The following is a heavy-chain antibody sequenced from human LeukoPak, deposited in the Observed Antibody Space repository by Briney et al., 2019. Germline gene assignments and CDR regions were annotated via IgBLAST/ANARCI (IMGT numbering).Heavy chain of an antibody. CDR1: GYTFTSHG. J-gene: IGHJ6*02. CDR3: ARGTISLRWRYGMDV. Sequence: ASVKVSCKASGYTFTSHGISWVRQAPGQGLEWMGWISAYNGNTNYAQKLQGRVTMTTDTSTSTAYMELRSLRSDDTAVYYCARGTISLRWRYGMDVWGQGTTVTVSS. V-gene: IGHV1-18*01. CDR2: ISAYNGNT. D-gene: IGHD4-23*01.